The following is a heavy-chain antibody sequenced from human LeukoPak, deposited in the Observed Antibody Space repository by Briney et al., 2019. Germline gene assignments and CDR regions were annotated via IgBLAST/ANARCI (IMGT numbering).Heavy chain of an antibody. J-gene: IGHJ4*02. CDR1: GFTVSGNY. CDR3: ARDHPYYHDN. Sequence: PGGSLRPSCAASGFTVSGNYMSWVRQAPGKGLEWVSVIYSAGSTHYAESVSGRFTISRDNSKNALYLQMNSLRAEDTAVYYCARDHPYYHDNWGQGTLVTVSS. CDR2: IYSAGST. D-gene: IGHD3-22*01. V-gene: IGHV3-53*01.